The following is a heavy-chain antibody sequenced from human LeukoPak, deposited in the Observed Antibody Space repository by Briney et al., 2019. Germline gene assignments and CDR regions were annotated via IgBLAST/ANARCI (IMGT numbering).Heavy chain of an antibody. CDR2: IKSKTDGGTT. CDR1: GFTFSNAW. CDR3: TTDTITIFGVVVRAPEHHGPTGFDY. D-gene: IGHD3-3*01. Sequence: GGSLRLSCAASGFTFSNAWMSWVRQAPGKGLEWVGRIKSKTDGGTTDYAAPVKGRFTISRDDSKNTLYLQMNSLKTEDTAVYYCTTDTITIFGVVVRAPEHHGPTGFDYWGQGTLVTVSS. J-gene: IGHJ4*02. V-gene: IGHV3-15*01.